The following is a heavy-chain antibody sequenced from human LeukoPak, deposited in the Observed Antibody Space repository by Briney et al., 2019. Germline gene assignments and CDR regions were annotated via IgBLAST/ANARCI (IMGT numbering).Heavy chain of an antibody. CDR3: AKDSSRFLEWLCDY. CDR1: GFTFSSYG. D-gene: IGHD3-3*01. Sequence: GGSLRLSCAASGFTFSSYGMHWVRQAPGKGLEWVAFIRYDGSNKYYADSVKGRFTISRDNSKNTLYLQMNSLRAEDTAVYYCAKDSSRFLEWLCDYWGQGTLVTVSS. V-gene: IGHV3-30*02. J-gene: IGHJ4*02. CDR2: IRYDGSNK.